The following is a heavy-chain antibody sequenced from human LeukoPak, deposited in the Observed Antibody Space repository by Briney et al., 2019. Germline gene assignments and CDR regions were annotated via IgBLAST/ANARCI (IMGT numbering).Heavy chain of an antibody. V-gene: IGHV3-74*01. CDR1: GFTFSSYW. D-gene: IGHD2-2*01. CDR2: VNSDGSWT. CDR3: VSFYETN. J-gene: IGHJ4*02. Sequence: SGGSLRLSCAASGFTFSSYWMSWVRHAPGQGLVWVSHVNSDGSWTSHADSVKGRFTISKDNAKNTVYLQMNNLRTEDTAVYYCVSFYETNWGRGTLVTVSS.